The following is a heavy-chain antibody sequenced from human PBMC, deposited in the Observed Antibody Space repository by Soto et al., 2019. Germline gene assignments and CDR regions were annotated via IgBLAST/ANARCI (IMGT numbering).Heavy chain of an antibody. J-gene: IGHJ4*02. CDR1: GGTFSSYT. CDR2: IIPILGIA. Sequence: ASVKVSCKASGGTFSSYTISWVRQAPGQGLEWMGRIIPILGIANYAQKFQGRVTITADKSTSTAYMELSSLRSEDTAVYYCAEATYYGSGSYYNTLGYWGQGTLVTVSS. D-gene: IGHD3-10*01. CDR3: AEATYYGSGSYYNTLGY. V-gene: IGHV1-69*02.